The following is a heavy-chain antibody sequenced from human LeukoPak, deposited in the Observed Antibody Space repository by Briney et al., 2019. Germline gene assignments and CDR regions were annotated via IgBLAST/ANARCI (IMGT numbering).Heavy chain of an antibody. CDR3: ARAYYGSGSYYTFDY. J-gene: IGHJ4*02. V-gene: IGHV3-7*01. CDR1: GFTFSSYW. Sequence: TGGSLRLSCAASGFTFSSYWMSWVRQAPGKGLEWVANIKQDGSEKYYVDSVKGRFTISRDNAKNSLYLQMNSLRAEDTAVYYCARAYYGSGSYYTFDYWGQGTLVTVSS. D-gene: IGHD3-10*01. CDR2: IKQDGSEK.